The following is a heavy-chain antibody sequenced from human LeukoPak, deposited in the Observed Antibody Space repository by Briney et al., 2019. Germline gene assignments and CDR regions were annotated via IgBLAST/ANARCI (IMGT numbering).Heavy chain of an antibody. CDR3: ARAIITIFGVVIIGSNAFDL. D-gene: IGHD3-3*01. CDR2: IKQDGSEK. J-gene: IGHJ3*01. Sequence: PGGSLRLSCAASGFTFSSYWMSWVRQAPGRGLEWVANIKQDGSEKYYVDSVKGRFTISRDNAKNSLYLQMNSLRAEDTAVYYCARAIITIFGVVIIGSNAFDLWGQRTMVTVSS. CDR1: GFTFSSYW. V-gene: IGHV3-7*01.